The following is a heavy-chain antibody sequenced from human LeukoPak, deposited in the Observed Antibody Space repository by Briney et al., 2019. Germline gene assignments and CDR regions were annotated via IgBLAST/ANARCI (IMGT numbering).Heavy chain of an antibody. D-gene: IGHD5-18*01. CDR2: INPNTGGT. Sequence: ASVKVSCKAAGYTFTGYYIHWVRQAPGQGPEWMGWINPNTGGTEYAQKFQGRVTMTRDTSISTAYMELSRLKSDDTAIYYCAREGDSALDTNWFDPWGQGTLVTVSS. V-gene: IGHV1-2*02. J-gene: IGHJ5*02. CDR1: GYTFTGYY. CDR3: AREGDSALDTNWFDP.